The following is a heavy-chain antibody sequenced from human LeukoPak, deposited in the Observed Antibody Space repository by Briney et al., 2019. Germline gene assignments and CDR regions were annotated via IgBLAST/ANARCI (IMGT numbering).Heavy chain of an antibody. CDR2: IYSGGST. D-gene: IGHD1-26*01. V-gene: IGHV3-53*01. CDR3: ARTRPEWGSSDY. J-gene: IGHJ4*02. Sequence: PGGSLRLSCAASGFTVSSNYMSWVRQAPGRGLEWVSVIYSGGSTYYADSVKGRFTISRDNSKNTLYLQMNSLRAEDTAVYYCARTRPEWGSSDYWGQGTLVTVSS. CDR1: GFTVSSNY.